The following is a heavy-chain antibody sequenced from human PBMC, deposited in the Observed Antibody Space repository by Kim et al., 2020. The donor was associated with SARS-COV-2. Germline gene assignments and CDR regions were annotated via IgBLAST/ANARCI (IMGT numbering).Heavy chain of an antibody. J-gene: IGHJ6*02. CDR2: IIPIFGTA. Sequence: SVKVSCKASGGTFSSYAISWVRQAPGQGLEWMGGIIPIFGTANYAQKFQGRVTITADESTSTAYMELSSLRSEDTAVYYCARDHELGIAAAESGYYYYGMDVWGQGTTVTVSS. D-gene: IGHD6-13*01. V-gene: IGHV1-69*13. CDR3: ARDHELGIAAAESGYYYYGMDV. CDR1: GGTFSSYA.